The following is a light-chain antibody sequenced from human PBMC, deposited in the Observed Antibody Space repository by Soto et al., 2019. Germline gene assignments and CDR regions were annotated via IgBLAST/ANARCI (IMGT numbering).Light chain of an antibody. Sequence: DIQMTQSPSTLSASVGDRVTMTCLASQIISSWLAWYQQKPGKAHKLLIYDASSSESGVPSRFSGSGSGTEFTLTISSLQPDDFATYYCQQYNSYSPETFGQGTKVDI. J-gene: IGKJ1*01. V-gene: IGKV1-5*01. CDR2: DAS. CDR3: QQYNSYSPET. CDR1: QIISSW.